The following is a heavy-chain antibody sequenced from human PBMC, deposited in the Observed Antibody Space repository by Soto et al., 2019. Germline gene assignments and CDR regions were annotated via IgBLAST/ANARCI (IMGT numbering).Heavy chain of an antibody. CDR2: INAGNGRE. J-gene: IGHJ4*02. CDR3: ARGGGWVGEASFDS. Sequence: QVQLEQSGAEVKKPGASVKVSCKTSGYTFTSYTLHWVRQAPGQGLEWMGWINAGNGREKYSQRCQDRVSLSTDKSAATAYRELRSLRSEDTSMYYCARGGGWVGEASFDSWGQGTLVTVSS. V-gene: IGHV1-3*01. CDR1: GYTFTSYT. D-gene: IGHD3-10*01.